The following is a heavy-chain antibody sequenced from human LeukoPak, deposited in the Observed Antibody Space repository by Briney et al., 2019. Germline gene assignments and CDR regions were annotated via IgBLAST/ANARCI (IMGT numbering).Heavy chain of an antibody. Sequence: GGSLRLSCAAYGFTFSSYAMSWVRQAPGKGLAWVSAIIGSGGSTYYTDSVQGRFTISRDNSKNTLYLQMNSLRAEDTAVYYCAKHGVTMVRGVRDAFDIWGQGTMVTVSS. CDR2: IIGSGGST. J-gene: IGHJ3*02. CDR3: AKHGVTMVRGVRDAFDI. D-gene: IGHD3-10*01. V-gene: IGHV3-23*01. CDR1: GFTFSSYA.